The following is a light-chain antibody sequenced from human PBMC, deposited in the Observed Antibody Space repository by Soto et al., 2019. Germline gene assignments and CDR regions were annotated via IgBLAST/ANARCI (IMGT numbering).Light chain of an antibody. Sequence: VRTHAASGSGVAREAGSITCTGSSSNIGAGFKVHWYQQLPETAPTLLIFNNYNRPSGVSDRFSGSNSGTSASLAITGLQASDEADYYCQTYDGSLSDYVFGTGTKVTVL. V-gene: IGLV1-40*01. J-gene: IGLJ1*01. CDR1: SSNIGAGFK. CDR2: NNY. CDR3: QTYDGSLSDYV.